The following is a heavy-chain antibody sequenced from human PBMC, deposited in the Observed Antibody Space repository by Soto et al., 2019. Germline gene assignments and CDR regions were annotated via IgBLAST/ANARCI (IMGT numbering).Heavy chain of an antibody. V-gene: IGHV1-69*01. D-gene: IGHD5-18*01. CDR2: FIAMLGTP. CDR3: ARGAMANFDY. J-gene: IGHJ4*02. CDR1: GGTFGSQG. Sequence: ASVKCSCKASGGTFGSQGIAWVRQAPGQGLEWMGGFIAMLGTPTYAKKVQGRATISADESLTSSYLELRSLRSEDTGVYFCARGAMANFDYWGQGTVVTAPQ.